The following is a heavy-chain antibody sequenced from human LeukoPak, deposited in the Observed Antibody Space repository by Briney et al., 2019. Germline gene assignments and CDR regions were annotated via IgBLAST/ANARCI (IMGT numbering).Heavy chain of an antibody. D-gene: IGHD6-19*01. CDR2: INWNGGST. CDR3: GREVSPAVAGTYKWFDR. V-gene: IGHV3-20*01. CDR1: GFTFDDYG. J-gene: IGHJ5*02. Sequence: PGGSLRLSCAASGFTFDDYGMRCVRQAPGKGLEYVSGINWNGGSTGYADSVKGRFTISRDNAKHSLYLQMNSLRDEDTALYHCGREVSPAVAGTYKWFDRWGEGTLVSVSS.